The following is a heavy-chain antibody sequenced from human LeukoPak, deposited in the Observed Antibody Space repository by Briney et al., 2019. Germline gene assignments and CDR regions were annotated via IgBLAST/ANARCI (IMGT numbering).Heavy chain of an antibody. CDR3: AKGRYSSDY. CDR2: ISSSYI. V-gene: IGHV3-21*01. D-gene: IGHD6-13*01. CDR1: GFTFSSYS. Sequence: PGGSLRLSCAASGFTFSSYSMNWVRQAPGKGLEWVSSISSSYIYYADSVKGRFTISRDNAKNSLYLQMNSLRAEDTAVYYCAKGRYSSDYWGQGTLVTVSS. J-gene: IGHJ4*02.